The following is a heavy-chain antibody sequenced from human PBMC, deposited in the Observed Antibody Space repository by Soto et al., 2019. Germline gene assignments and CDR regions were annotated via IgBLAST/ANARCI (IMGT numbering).Heavy chain of an antibody. CDR2: ISAYNGNT. D-gene: IGHD5-18*01. CDR1: GYTFTSYG. J-gene: IGHJ4*02. Sequence: ASVKVSCKASGYTFTSYGISWVRQAPGQGLEWMGWISAYNGNTNYAQKLQGRVTMTTDTSTSTAYMELRSLRSDDTAVYYCARDWNDVDTAMVKDYWGQGTLVTVSS. V-gene: IGHV1-18*04. CDR3: ARDWNDVDTAMVKDY.